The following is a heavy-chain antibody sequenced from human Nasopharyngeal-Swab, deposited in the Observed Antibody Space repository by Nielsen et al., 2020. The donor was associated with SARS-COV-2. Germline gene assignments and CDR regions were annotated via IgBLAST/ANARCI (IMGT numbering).Heavy chain of an antibody. J-gene: IGHJ5*02. Sequence: WIRQPPGKGLEWIGTIYNSGTTYTNPSLKGRASISIDMSNNQLSLELTSVTAADTAVYYCATPVAVAGRGRWFDPWGQGTLVTVSS. V-gene: IGHV4-39*01. D-gene: IGHD6-19*01. CDR3: ATPVAVAGRGRWFDP. CDR2: IYNSGTT.